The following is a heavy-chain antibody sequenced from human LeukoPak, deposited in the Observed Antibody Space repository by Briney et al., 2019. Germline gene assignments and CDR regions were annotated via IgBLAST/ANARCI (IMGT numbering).Heavy chain of an antibody. V-gene: IGHV3-9*01. CDR2: INWNSVYI. D-gene: IGHD1-14*01. J-gene: IGHJ4*02. CDR3: ANSRPDRYLDS. Sequence: GGSLRLSCAASGFTFNDYDINWVRQPPGKDLEWVSGINWNSVYIDYADSVQGRFTISRDNAKKSVYLQMNSLTPDDTAFYYCANSRPDRYLDSWGQGTLVTVST. CDR1: GFTFNDYD.